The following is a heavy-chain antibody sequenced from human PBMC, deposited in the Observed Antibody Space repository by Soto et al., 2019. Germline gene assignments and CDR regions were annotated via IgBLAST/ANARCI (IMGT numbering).Heavy chain of an antibody. CDR3: AKDGYYYDSSGYYFYYYYYGMDV. CDR2: ISYDGSNK. V-gene: IGHV3-30*18. Sequence: GGSLRLSCADSGFTFSSYGMHWVRQAPGKGLEWVAVISYDGSNKYYADSVKGRFTISRDNSKNTLYLQMNSLRAEDTAVYYCAKDGYYYDSSGYYFYYYYYGMDVWGQGTTVTVSS. CDR1: GFTFSSYG. J-gene: IGHJ6*02. D-gene: IGHD3-22*01.